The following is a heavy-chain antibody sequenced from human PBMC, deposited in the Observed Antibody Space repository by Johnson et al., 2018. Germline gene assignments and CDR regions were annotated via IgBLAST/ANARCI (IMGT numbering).Heavy chain of an antibody. CDR3: PREAGIRFFDY. V-gene: IGHV4-59*01. D-gene: IGHD6-13*01. Sequence: QVQLRESGPGLVKPSETLSLTCTVSGGSISSYYWSWIRQPPGQGLEWIGYINSSGSTNYNPSLKSRVTISVDTSKNQFSLKLSPVPAADTAWDYCPREAGIRFFDYWGQGNLVTVSS. J-gene: IGHJ4*02. CDR1: GGSISSYY. CDR2: INSSGST.